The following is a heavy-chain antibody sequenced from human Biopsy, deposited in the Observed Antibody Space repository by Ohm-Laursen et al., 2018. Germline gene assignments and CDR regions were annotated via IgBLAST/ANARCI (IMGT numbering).Heavy chain of an antibody. Sequence: SLRLSCAASGFSFSDYNMRWIRQAPGRGLEWVSYISGGGTIYYGDSMKGRVTISRENAKNSLYLQMHSLRAEDTAVYYCARDTRWSPYSIHLWGQGTTVTVSS. CDR3: ARDTRWSPYSIHL. CDR1: GFSFSDYN. CDR2: ISGGGTI. D-gene: IGHD4-23*01. V-gene: IGHV3-11*01. J-gene: IGHJ6*02.